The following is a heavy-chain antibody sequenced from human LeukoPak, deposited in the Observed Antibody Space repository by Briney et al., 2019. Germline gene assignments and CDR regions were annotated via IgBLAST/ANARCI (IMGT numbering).Heavy chain of an antibody. CDR2: IFYTGST. CDR1: GGSISPDY. V-gene: IGHV4-59*01. Sequence: AETLSLTCSVSGGSISPDYWSWIRQPPGKGLEWIGYIFYTGSTNYNPSLKSRLTISVDTSNNHFSLKLTSVTAADTAVYFCARGHRDMDYWGQGTLVSVS. CDR3: ARGHRDMDY. J-gene: IGHJ4*02. D-gene: IGHD3-10*01.